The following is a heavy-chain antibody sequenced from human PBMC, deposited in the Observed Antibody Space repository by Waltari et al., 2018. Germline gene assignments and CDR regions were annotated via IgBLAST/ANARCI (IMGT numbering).Heavy chain of an antibody. Sequence: QVQLQQWGAGLLKPSETLSLTCAVYGGSFRGYYWSWIRPPPGKGLEWIGEINHSGSTNYNPSLKSRVTISVDTSKNQFSLKLSSVTAADTAVYYCARGLTIFGVALEYFQHWGQGTLVTVSS. D-gene: IGHD3-3*01. CDR1: GGSFRGYY. V-gene: IGHV4-34*01. CDR3: ARGLTIFGVALEYFQH. CDR2: INHSGST. J-gene: IGHJ1*01.